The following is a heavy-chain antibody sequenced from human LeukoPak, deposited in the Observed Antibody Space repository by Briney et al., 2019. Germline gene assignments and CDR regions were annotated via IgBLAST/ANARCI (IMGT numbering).Heavy chain of an antibody. CDR2: ISYDGSNK. CDR1: GFTFSSYA. D-gene: IGHD1-26*01. Sequence: GGSLRLSCAASGFTFSSYAMHWVRQAPGKGLEWVAVISYDGSNKYYADSVKGRFTISRDNSKNTLYLQMNSLRAEDTAVYYCARDPTLGGSAPDYWGQGTLVTVSS. CDR3: ARDPTLGGSAPDY. J-gene: IGHJ4*02. V-gene: IGHV3-30*04.